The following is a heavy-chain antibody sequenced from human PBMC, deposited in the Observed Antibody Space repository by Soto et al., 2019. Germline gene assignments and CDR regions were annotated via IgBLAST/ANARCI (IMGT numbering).Heavy chain of an antibody. CDR2: IYHSGSI. D-gene: IGHD3-10*01. Sequence: SETLSLTCTVSNSSILSRNWCTFVRQTPGKGLEWIGEIYHSGSINHNPSLKSRVTMSVDKSKNQFSLKMTSVTAADTGVYYCASKFGELLADAFDIWGQGTVVT. V-gene: IGHV4-4*02. CDR1: NSSILSRNW. CDR3: ASKFGELLADAFDI. J-gene: IGHJ3*02.